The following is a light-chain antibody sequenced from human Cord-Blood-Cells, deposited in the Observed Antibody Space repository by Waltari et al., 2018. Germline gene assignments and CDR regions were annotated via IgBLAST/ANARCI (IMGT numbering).Light chain of an antibody. Sequence: QSSLTQPPSASGSPGQSVTISCTGTSSDVGGYNYVSWYQQHPGKAPKLMSYEVSKRPSGVPDRFSGSKSGNTASLTVSGLQAEDEADYYCSSYAGSNNYVLGTGTKVTVL. V-gene: IGLV2-8*01. CDR3: SSYAGSNNYV. J-gene: IGLJ1*01. CDR2: EVS. CDR1: SSDVGGYNY.